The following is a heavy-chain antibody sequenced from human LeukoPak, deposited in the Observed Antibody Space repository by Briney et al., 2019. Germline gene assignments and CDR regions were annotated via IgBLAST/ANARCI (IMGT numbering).Heavy chain of an antibody. V-gene: IGHV1-18*01. D-gene: IGHD2-15*01. CDR2: ISGYDGNT. CDR1: DYTFANYG. CDR3: ARDYSQKFCSCGNCKFDP. Sequence: ASVKVSCKTSDYTFANYGISWVRQAPGQGLQWMGWISGYDGNTKYAQKFEGRVTMTTDTSNSTAYMELRSLRPDDTAKYYCARDYSQKFCSCGNCKFDPWGQGTLVTVSS. J-gene: IGHJ5*01.